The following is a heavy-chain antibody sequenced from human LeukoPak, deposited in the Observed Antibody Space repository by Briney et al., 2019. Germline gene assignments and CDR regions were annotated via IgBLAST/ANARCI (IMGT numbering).Heavy chain of an antibody. CDR3: TRLLYYYDSTIYQRYFDY. CDR2: IWYDGSSK. CDR1: GFTFSSYG. D-gene: IGHD3-22*01. V-gene: IGHV3-33*01. J-gene: IGHJ4*02. Sequence: GGSLRLSCAASGFTFSSYGMHWVRQAPGKGLEWVALIWYDGSSKHYADSVRGRFTISRDNSKNTLYLQMNSLRPEDTAVYYCTRLLYYYDSTIYQRYFDYWGQGTLVTVSS.